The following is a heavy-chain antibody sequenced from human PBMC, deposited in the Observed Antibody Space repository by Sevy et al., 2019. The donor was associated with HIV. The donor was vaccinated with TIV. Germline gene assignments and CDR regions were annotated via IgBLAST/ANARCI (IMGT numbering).Heavy chain of an antibody. CDR1: GGSISSYY. J-gene: IGHJ4*02. CDR2: IYYSGST. Sequence: SETLSLTCTVSGGSISSYYWSWIRQPPGKGLEWIGYIYYSGSTNYNPSLKSRVTISVDTSKNQFSLKLSSVTAADTAVYYCARFRRVDGHIDYWGQGTLVTVSS. D-gene: IGHD6-19*01. CDR3: ARFRRVDGHIDY. V-gene: IGHV4-59*01.